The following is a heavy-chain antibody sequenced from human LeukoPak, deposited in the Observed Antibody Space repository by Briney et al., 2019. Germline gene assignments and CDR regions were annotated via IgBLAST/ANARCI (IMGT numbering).Heavy chain of an antibody. Sequence: SQTLSLICTGSGGSLSSGGYYWTWLRPPPGKGVEWIGSIYYSGSAYYNPSLNRRVTISLATSKNPCALKLSSVTAADTAVYYCAKQGGIAADYWGEGTLVTVSS. CDR2: IYYSGSA. CDR1: GGSLSSGGYY. J-gene: IGHJ4*02. V-gene: IGHV4-39*01. CDR3: AKQGGIAADY. D-gene: IGHD6-13*01.